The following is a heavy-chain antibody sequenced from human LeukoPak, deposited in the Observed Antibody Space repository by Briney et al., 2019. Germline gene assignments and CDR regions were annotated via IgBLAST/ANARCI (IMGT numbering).Heavy chain of an antibody. CDR2: IFYSGTT. D-gene: IGHD6-13*01. V-gene: IGHV4-39*01. Sequence: SETLSLTCTVSGDSVSNSDFHWGWIRQPPLKGLEWIGNIFYSGTTYYNPSPKSRVSISVDTSKNQFSLKLTSVTAADTAVYYCARGWGTSPAMSAAAGEWGQGILVTVSS. CDR1: GDSVSNSDFH. CDR3: ARGWGTSPAMSAAAGE. J-gene: IGHJ4*02.